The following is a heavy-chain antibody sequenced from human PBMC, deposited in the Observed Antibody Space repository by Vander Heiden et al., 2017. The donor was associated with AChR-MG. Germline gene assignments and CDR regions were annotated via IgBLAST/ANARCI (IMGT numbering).Heavy chain of an antibody. V-gene: IGHV4-34*01. CDR2: INHSGST. CDR3: ARGLGNLNSPRRTTYMYYFDY. Sequence: QVQLQQWGAGLLKPSETLSLTCAVYGGSFSGSYWSWIRQPPGKGLEWIGEINHSGSTNYNPSLKSRVTIAVDTSKNQFSLKLSSVTAADTAVYYCARGLGNLNSPRRTTYMYYFDYWGQGTLVTVSS. CDR1: GGSFSGSY. D-gene: IGHD1-7*01. J-gene: IGHJ4*02.